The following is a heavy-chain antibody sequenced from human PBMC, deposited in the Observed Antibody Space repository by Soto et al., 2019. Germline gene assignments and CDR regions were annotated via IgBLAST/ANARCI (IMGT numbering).Heavy chain of an antibody. V-gene: IGHV3-64D*06. J-gene: IGHJ3*02. CDR1: GFSFSSFA. CDR3: VKAISARYTSAKACDM. D-gene: IGHD2-2*02. CDR2: IINNGGTT. Sequence: PGGSLRLSCSSSGFSFSSFAMHWVRQAPGKGLEYVSAIINNGGTTYYADSVNGRFTMSRDNSKNTLYLQMSSLREEDTAVYYCVKAISARYTSAKACDMWGQGTMVTVSS.